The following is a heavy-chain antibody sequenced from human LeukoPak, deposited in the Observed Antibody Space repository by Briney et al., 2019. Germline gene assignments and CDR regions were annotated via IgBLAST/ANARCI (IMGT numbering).Heavy chain of an antibody. CDR2: INHSGST. J-gene: IGHJ3*02. V-gene: IGHV4-34*01. Sequence: PSETLSLTCAVYGWSFSGYYMSWIRQPPGKGLEWMGVINHSGSTNYNPSLKSRVTISVDTSRNQFSLKLSSVTAADTAVYYCARTLRGYSYGDAFDIWGQGTMVTVSS. D-gene: IGHD5-18*01. CDR1: GWSFSGYY. CDR3: ARTLRGYSYGDAFDI.